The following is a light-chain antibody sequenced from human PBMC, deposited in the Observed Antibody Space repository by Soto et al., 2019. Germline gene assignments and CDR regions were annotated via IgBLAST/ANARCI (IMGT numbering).Light chain of an antibody. Sequence: DIQMTQSPSTLSASVGDRVTITCRASQSISSWLAWYQQKPGKSPKLLIYDASSLESGVPSRFSGCGSGTEFTLTISSPQPDDFATYSCQQYNSYSRTFGQRTKVEIK. J-gene: IGKJ1*01. V-gene: IGKV1-5*01. CDR1: QSISSW. CDR2: DAS. CDR3: QQYNSYSRT.